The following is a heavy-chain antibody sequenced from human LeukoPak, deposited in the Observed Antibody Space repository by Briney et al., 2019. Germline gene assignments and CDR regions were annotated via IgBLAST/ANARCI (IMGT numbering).Heavy chain of an antibody. D-gene: IGHD2-21*02. CDR3: ARVTVETATKRYFDY. CDR2: IISAGTA. Sequence: SETLSLTCTVSGVAISSHYWSWIRQPPGKGPEWLGFIISAGTANYNPSLKGRVTLSIDTPKDQFSLRLRSVTAADTAVYYCARVTVETATKRYFDYWGQGARVTVSS. J-gene: IGHJ4*02. CDR1: GVAISSHY. V-gene: IGHV4-59*11.